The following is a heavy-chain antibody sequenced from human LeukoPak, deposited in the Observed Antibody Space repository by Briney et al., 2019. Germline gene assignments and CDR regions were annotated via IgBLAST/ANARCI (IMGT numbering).Heavy chain of an antibody. V-gene: IGHV4-34*01. J-gene: IGHJ4*02. CDR1: GGSISSYY. CDR3: ARQKKDYFDY. Sequence: SETLSLTCTVSGGSISSYYWSWIRQPPGKGLEWIGEINHSGSTNYNPSLKSRVTISVDTSKNQFSLKLSSVTAADTAVYYCARQKKDYFDYWGQGTLVTVSS. CDR2: INHSGST.